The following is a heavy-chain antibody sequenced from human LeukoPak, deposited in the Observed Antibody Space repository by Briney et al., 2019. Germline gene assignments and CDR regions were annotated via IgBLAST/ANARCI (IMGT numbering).Heavy chain of an antibody. CDR1: GGSISSYY. D-gene: IGHD1-14*01. CDR3: ARHAGAISYYYYGMDV. J-gene: IGHJ6*02. Sequence: SETLSLTCTVSGGSISSYYWSWIRQPPGKGLEWIGYIYYSGSTNYNPSLKSRVTISVDTSKNQFSLKLSSVTAADTAVYYCARHAGAISYYYYGMDVWGQGTTVTVSS. V-gene: IGHV4-59*08. CDR2: IYYSGST.